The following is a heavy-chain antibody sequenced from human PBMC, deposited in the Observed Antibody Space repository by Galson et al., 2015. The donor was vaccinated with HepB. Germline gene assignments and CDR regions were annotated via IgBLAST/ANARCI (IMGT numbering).Heavy chain of an antibody. J-gene: IGHJ4*02. CDR1: GFTFSSYA. Sequence: SLRLSCAASGFTFSSYAMSWVRQAPGKGLEWVSAISGSGGSTYYADSVKGRFTISRDNSKNTLYLQMNSLRAEDTAVYYCAKRASLVGATKGGGFDYWGQGTLVTVSS. V-gene: IGHV3-23*01. CDR2: ISGSGGST. CDR3: AKRASLVGATKGGGFDY. D-gene: IGHD1-26*01.